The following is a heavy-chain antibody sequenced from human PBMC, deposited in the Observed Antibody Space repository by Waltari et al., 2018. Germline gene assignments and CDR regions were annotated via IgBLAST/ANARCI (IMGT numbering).Heavy chain of an antibody. V-gene: IGHV3-53*01. CDR2: IDSGGRT. J-gene: IGHJ4*02. D-gene: IGHD3-22*01. CDR3: ARGIQYYYDSSGYYFDY. Sequence: EVQLVESGGGLIQPGGSLRLSCAASGFTVSSNYMSWVRPAPGKGMEWVSVIDSGGRTYYADSVKGRFTIARDNSKNTLYLQMKSLRAEDTAVYYGARGIQYYYDSSGYYFDYWGQGTLVTVSS. CDR1: GFTVSSNY.